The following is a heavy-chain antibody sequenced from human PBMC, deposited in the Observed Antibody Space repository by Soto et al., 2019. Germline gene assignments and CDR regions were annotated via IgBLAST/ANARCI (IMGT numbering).Heavy chain of an antibody. Sequence: QVQLVEYGGGVVQPGRSLRLYCAASGFTFSSYGRHWVRQDPGKGLEWVAVISYDGSDKYYADSVKGRFTISRDNSKNTLYLQMNSLRAEDTDVYYCEKESHSSSWYSDWFDPWGQGTLVTVSS. D-gene: IGHD6-13*01. J-gene: IGHJ5*02. V-gene: IGHV3-30*18. CDR3: EKESHSSSWYSDWFDP. CDR2: ISYDGSDK. CDR1: GFTFSSYG.